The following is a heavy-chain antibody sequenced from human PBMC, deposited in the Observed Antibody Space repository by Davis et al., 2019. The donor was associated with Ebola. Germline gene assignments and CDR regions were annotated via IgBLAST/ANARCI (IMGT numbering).Heavy chain of an antibody. V-gene: IGHV3-7*03. D-gene: IGHD6-19*01. Sequence: GESLKISCAASGFTFSSYSMNWVRLAPGKGLAWVANIKQDGSEKYYAASVKGRFTISRDNAKNSISLQMKNLRADDTAIYYCARGHSSDWYPRNNWFAPWGQGTLVTVSS. CDR3: ARGHSSDWYPRNNWFAP. CDR1: GFTFSSYS. J-gene: IGHJ5*02. CDR2: IKQDGSEK.